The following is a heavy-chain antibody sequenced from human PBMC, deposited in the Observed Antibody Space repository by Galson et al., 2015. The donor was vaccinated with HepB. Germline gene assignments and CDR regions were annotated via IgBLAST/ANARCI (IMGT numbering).Heavy chain of an antibody. J-gene: IGHJ4*02. CDR3: ARHDAIWEPLDY. Sequence: SETLSLTCTVSGGSISSYYWSWIRQPPGKGLEWIGYIYYSGSTNYNPSLKSRVTISVDTSKNQFSLKLSSVTAADTAVYYCARHDAIWEPLDYWGQGTLVTVSS. V-gene: IGHV4-59*08. D-gene: IGHD1-26*01. CDR2: IYYSGST. CDR1: GGSISSYY.